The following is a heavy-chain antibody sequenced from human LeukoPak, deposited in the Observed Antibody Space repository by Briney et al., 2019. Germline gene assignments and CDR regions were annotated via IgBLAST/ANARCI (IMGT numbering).Heavy chain of an antibody. CDR1: GGSISSSNW. D-gene: IGHD6-19*01. J-gene: IGHJ4*02. CDR2: IYHSGGT. CDR3: ARDEDGYSSGWYEY. Sequence: SETLSLTCAVSGGSISSSNWWSWVRQPPGKGLEWIGEIYHSGGTNYNPSLKSRVTISVDKSKNQFSLKLSSVTAADTAVYYCARDEDGYSSGWYEYWGQGTLVTVSS. V-gene: IGHV4-4*02.